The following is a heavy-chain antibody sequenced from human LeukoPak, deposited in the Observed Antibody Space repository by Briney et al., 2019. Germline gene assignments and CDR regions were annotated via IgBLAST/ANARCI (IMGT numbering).Heavy chain of an antibody. CDR2: ISGSGGST. CDR1: GFTFSSHA. D-gene: IGHD2-15*01. CDR3: ARVGYCSGGSCYYFDY. V-gene: IGHV3-23*01. Sequence: GGSLRLSCAGSGFTFSSHAMSWVRQAPGKGLEWVSGISGSGGSTYYADSVKGRFTISRDNAKNSLYLQMNSLRAEDTAVYYCARVGYCSGGSCYYFDYWGQGTLVTVSS. J-gene: IGHJ4*02.